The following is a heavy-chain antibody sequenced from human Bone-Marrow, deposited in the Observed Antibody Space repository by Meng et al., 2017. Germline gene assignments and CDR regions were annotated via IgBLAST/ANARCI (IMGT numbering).Heavy chain of an antibody. Sequence: ASVKVSCKASGYTFTSYGISWVRQAPGQGLEWMGWISAYNGNTNYAQKLQGRVTMTTDTSTSTAYMELRSLRSDDTAVYYCAKLRDGYNGPWYFDLWGRGTLVTVSS. V-gene: IGHV1-18*01. CDR1: GYTFTSYG. J-gene: IGHJ2*01. D-gene: IGHD5-24*01. CDR3: AKLRDGYNGPWYFDL. CDR2: ISAYNGNT.